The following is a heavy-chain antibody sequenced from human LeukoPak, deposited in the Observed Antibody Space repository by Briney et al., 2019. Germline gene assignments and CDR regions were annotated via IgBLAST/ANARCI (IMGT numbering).Heavy chain of an antibody. Sequence: ASVKVSCNASGYTFTSYYMHWVRKAPGQGLGWVGIINPSGGSTSYAQKFQGRVTMTRDTSTSAVYMELSSLRSEDTAVYYCAREEYYDSSGYSDYWGQGTLGTVSS. CDR3: AREEYYDSSGYSDY. D-gene: IGHD3-22*01. V-gene: IGHV1-46*01. CDR1: GYTFTSYY. J-gene: IGHJ4*02. CDR2: INPSGGST.